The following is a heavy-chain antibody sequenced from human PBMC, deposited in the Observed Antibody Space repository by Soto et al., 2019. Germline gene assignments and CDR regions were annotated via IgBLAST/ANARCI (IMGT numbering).Heavy chain of an antibody. CDR3: ARVRPRREFDP. CDR1: GYIFTSYY. J-gene: IGHJ5*02. CDR2: INPNTGGT. Sequence: QVLLVQSGAEVKRPGTSVKVSCKASGYIFTSYYFHWVRQVPGQGLEWMGWINPNTGGTNYAQRFEGRVTMTRDTSISTAYMELSRLTSDDTAIYFCARVRPRREFDPWGQGTLVTVS. V-gene: IGHV1-2*02.